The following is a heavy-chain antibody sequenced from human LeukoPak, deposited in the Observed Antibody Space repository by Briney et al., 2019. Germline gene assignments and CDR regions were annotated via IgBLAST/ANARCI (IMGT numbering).Heavy chain of an antibody. Sequence: PSETLSLTCTVSGGSVNSGSYYWNWIRQPPGKGLEWIGYIYYSGSTNYNPSLKSRVTISVDTSKNQFSLKLSSVTAADTAVYYCARIQGRWLANFDYWGQGTLVTVSS. V-gene: IGHV4-61*01. CDR1: GGSVNSGSYY. D-gene: IGHD6-19*01. CDR3: ARIQGRWLANFDY. CDR2: IYYSGST. J-gene: IGHJ4*02.